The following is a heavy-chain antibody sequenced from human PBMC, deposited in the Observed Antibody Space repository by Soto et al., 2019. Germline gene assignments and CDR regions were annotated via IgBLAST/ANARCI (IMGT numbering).Heavy chain of an antibody. Sequence: LRLSCAASGFTFSSYGMHWVRQAPGKGLEWVAVISYDGSNKYYADSVKGRFTISRDNSKNTLYLQMNSLRAEDTAVYYCAKDPSYYDFWSGPLPPGMDVWGQGTTVTVSS. J-gene: IGHJ6*02. V-gene: IGHV3-30*18. D-gene: IGHD3-3*01. CDR2: ISYDGSNK. CDR1: GFTFSSYG. CDR3: AKDPSYYDFWSGPLPPGMDV.